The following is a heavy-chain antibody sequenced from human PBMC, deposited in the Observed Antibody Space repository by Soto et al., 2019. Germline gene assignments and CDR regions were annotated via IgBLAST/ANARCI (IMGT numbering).Heavy chain of an antibody. CDR3: ARDSSRQWLATYFDY. Sequence: ASVKVSCKASAGTFSSYAISWVRQAPGQGLEWMGGIIPIFGTANYAQKFQGRVTITADESTRTAYMELSSLRSEDTAVYYCARDSSRQWLATYFDYWGQGTLVTVSS. J-gene: IGHJ4*02. CDR2: IIPIFGTA. D-gene: IGHD6-19*01. CDR1: AGTFSSYA. V-gene: IGHV1-69*13.